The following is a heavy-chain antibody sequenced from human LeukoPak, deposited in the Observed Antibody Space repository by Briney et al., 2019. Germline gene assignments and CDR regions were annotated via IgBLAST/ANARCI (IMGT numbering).Heavy chain of an antibody. CDR2: IYENGGTT. CDR1: GFTFRSHA. V-gene: IGHV3-23*01. CDR3: AKQLGYCSDGSCYFPY. J-gene: IGHJ4*02. Sequence: GGSLRLSCVGSGFTFRSHAMSWVRQAPEKGLEFVSGIYENGGTTYYADSVKGRFSISRDNSKNTLYLQMDSLRAEYTAVYYCAKQLGYCSDGSCYFPYWGQGTLVTVSS. D-gene: IGHD2-15*01.